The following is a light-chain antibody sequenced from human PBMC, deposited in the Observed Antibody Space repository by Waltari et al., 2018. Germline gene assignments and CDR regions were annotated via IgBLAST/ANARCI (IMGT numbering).Light chain of an antibody. CDR2: RSN. J-gene: IGLJ2*01. CDR1: SSNIGSNY. CDR3: AAWDDSLSGVV. Sequence: QSVLTQPPSASGTPGQRVTISCFGSSSNIGSNYVYWYQQLPGTAPKLLIYRSNQRPSGVPDRFPGSKSGTSASLAISGLRSEDEADYHCAAWDDSLSGVVFGGGTKLTVL. V-gene: IGLV1-47*01.